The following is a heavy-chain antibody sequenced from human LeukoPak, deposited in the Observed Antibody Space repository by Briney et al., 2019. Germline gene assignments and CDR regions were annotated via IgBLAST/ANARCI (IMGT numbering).Heavy chain of an antibody. Sequence: SVKVSCKASGGTFSSYAISWVRQAPGQGLEWMGGITPIFGTANYAQKFQGRVTITADESTSTAYMELSSLRSEDTAVYYCARDQGSGYYRDYYYYYMDVWGKGTTVTVSS. D-gene: IGHD3-22*01. CDR3: ARDQGSGYYRDYYYYYMDV. CDR1: GGTFSSYA. J-gene: IGHJ6*03. CDR2: ITPIFGTA. V-gene: IGHV1-69*01.